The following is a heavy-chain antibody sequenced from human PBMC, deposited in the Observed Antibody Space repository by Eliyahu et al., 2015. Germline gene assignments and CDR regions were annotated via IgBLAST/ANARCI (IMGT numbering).Heavy chain of an antibody. CDR1: GFTFSSYG. Sequence: QVQLVESGGGVVQPGRSLRLSCAAPGFTFSSYGMHWVRQAPGKGLEWVAVISYDGSNKYYADSVKGRFTISRDNSKNTLYLQMNSLRAEDTAVYYCAREPYYYDSRSLGYYGMDVWGQGTTVTVSS. CDR2: ISYDGSNK. J-gene: IGHJ6*02. V-gene: IGHV3-30*03. D-gene: IGHD3-22*01. CDR3: AREPYYYDSRSLGYYGMDV.